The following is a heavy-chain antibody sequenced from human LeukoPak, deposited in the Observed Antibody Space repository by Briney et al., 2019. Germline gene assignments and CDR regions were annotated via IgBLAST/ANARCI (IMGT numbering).Heavy chain of an antibody. D-gene: IGHD6-13*01. CDR3: ARGLGSSSWRNFDY. Sequence: ASVKVSCKASGYTFTSYDINWVRQATGQGIEWMGWMNPNSGNTGYAQKFQGRVTMTRNTSISTAYMELSSLRSEDTAVYYCARGLGSSSWRNFDYWGQGTLVTVSS. CDR2: MNPNSGNT. V-gene: IGHV1-8*01. CDR1: GYTFTSYD. J-gene: IGHJ4*02.